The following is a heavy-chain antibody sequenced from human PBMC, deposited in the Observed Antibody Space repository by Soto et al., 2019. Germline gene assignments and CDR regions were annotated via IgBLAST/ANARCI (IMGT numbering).Heavy chain of an antibody. Sequence: SETLSLTCAVYGGSFSGYYWSWIRQPPGKGLEWIGEINHSGSTNYNPSLKSRVTISVDTSKNQFSLKLSSVTAADTAVYYCASWTLGGIAARRGDYYYYYYMDVWGKGTTVTVSS. CDR2: INHSGST. V-gene: IGHV4-34*01. CDR3: ASWTLGGIAARRGDYYYYYYMDV. J-gene: IGHJ6*03. CDR1: GGSFSGYY. D-gene: IGHD6-6*01.